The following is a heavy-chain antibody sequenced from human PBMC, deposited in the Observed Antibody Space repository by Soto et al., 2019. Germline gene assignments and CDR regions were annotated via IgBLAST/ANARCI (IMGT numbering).Heavy chain of an antibody. D-gene: IGHD3-16*01. CDR3: ARGPGALDYDFDY. Sequence: SEPLGLTCTVSGGKIRSYCLSWIRQPPGKGLEWIVYIYYIGSTNYNPSLKSRVTIPLDASKSQFSLKLTSVTAADTAVYYCARGPGALDYDFDYWGLGTLGTGSS. CDR1: GGKIRSYC. CDR2: IYYIGST. V-gene: IGHV4-59*01. J-gene: IGHJ4*02.